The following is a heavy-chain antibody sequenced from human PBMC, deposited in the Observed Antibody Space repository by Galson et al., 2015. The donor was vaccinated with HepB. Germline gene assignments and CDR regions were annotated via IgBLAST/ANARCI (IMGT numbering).Heavy chain of an antibody. D-gene: IGHD4-17*01. J-gene: IGHJ6*03. CDR3: ARGDGYYGDSTTYYYYYMDV. V-gene: IGHV1-69*13. Sequence: SVKVSCKASGGTFSSYAISWVRQAPGQGPEWMGGIIPIFGTANYAQKFQGRVTITADESTSTAYMELSSLRSEDTAVYYCARGDGYYGDSTTYYYYYMDVWGKGTTVTVSS. CDR1: GGTFSSYA. CDR2: IIPIFGTA.